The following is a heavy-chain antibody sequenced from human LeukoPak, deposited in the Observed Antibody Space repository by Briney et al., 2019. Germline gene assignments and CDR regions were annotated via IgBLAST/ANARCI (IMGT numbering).Heavy chain of an antibody. CDR2: IYSGGST. D-gene: IGHD3-10*01. CDR1: GFTVSSNY. Sequence: GGSLRLSCAASGFTVSSNYMSWVRQAPGKGLEGVSVIYSGGSTYYADSVKGRFTISRDNSKNTLYLQMNSLRAEDTAVYYCATLRDLLWFGELLNWGQGTLVTVSS. V-gene: IGHV3-66*01. CDR3: ATLRDLLWFGELLN. J-gene: IGHJ4*02.